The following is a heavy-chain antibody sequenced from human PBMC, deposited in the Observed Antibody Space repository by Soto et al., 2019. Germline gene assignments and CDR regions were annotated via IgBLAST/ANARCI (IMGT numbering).Heavy chain of an antibody. Sequence: PSETLSLTCTVSGASIRIGGYYLSWIRQRPGQGLEWIAYIFYTGSAYYNPSLESRLSISIDRSKNQFSLKLSSVSAADTAVYYCARDRKDYQDIWGKGTRVTVSS. V-gene: IGHV4-31*03. CDR2: IFYTGSA. CDR3: ARDRKDYQDI. CDR1: GASIRIGGYY. D-gene: IGHD4-17*01. J-gene: IGHJ6*04.